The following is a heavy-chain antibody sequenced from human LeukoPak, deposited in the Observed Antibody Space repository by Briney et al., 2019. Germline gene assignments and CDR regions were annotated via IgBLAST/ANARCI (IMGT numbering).Heavy chain of an antibody. CDR2: INPSGGST. CDR1: GYTFTSYY. D-gene: IGHD5-24*01. Sequence: LVASVKVSCKASGYTFTSYYMHWVRQALGQGLEWVGIINPSGGSTSYAQKFQGRVTMTRDMSTSTVYMELSSLRSEDTAVYYCARDGGGGYNFGDFDYWGQGTLVTVSS. J-gene: IGHJ4*02. V-gene: IGHV1-46*01. CDR3: ARDGGGGYNFGDFDY.